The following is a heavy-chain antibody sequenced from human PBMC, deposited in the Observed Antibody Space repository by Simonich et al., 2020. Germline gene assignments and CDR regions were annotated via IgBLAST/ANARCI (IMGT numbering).Heavy chain of an antibody. CDR2: IKQDGSEK. J-gene: IGHJ6*03. Sequence: EVQLVESGGGLVQPGGSLRLSCAASGFTFSSYWMTWVRQGPGKGLWWVANIKQDGSEKYYVDSVKGRFTISRDNAKNSLYLQMNSLRAEDTAVYYCARDGLGTAYYYYMDVWGKGTTVTVSS. CDR3: ARDGLGTAYYYYMDV. D-gene: IGHD7-27*01. V-gene: IGHV3-7*01. CDR1: GFTFSSYW.